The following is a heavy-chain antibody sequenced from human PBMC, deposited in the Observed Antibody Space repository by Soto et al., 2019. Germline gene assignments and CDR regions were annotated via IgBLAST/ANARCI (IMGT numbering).Heavy chain of an antibody. J-gene: IGHJ4*02. D-gene: IGHD2-21*02. CDR2: VNPSGGHT. Sequence: QVQLMQSGAEVKKPGASVKVSCKASGDTFTDYYIHWVRQAPGQGLEWMGTVNPSGGHTTYAQHCPGRVTMTTETSTSTLYMELTSLRSDDTAIYYCARGGHVVVVTAALDYWGQGTLVTVSS. CDR3: ARGGHVVVVTAALDY. CDR1: GDTFTDYY. V-gene: IGHV1-46*01.